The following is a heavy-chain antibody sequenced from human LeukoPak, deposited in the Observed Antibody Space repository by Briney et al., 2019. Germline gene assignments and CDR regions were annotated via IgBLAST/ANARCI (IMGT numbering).Heavy chain of an antibody. CDR2: IYYSGST. Sequence: PSETLSLTCTVSGGSISSYYWSWIRQPPGKGLEWIGYIYYSGSTNYNPSLKSRVTISVDTSKNQFSLKLSSVTAADTAVYYCANRVVITPTPYFQHWGQGTLVTVSS. V-gene: IGHV4-59*01. J-gene: IGHJ1*01. CDR3: ANRVVITPTPYFQH. D-gene: IGHD3-22*01. CDR1: GGSISSYY.